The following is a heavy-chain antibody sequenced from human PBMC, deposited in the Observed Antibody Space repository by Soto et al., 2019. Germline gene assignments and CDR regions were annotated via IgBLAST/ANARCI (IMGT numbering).Heavy chain of an antibody. Sequence: EVQLVESGGGLVKPGGSLRLSCAASGFTFSTAWMNWVRQAPGKGLEWVGRIKTKTDGGTTDYAAPVKGRFTISRDDSRTTVYLQMNGLKTDDTALYYCTTDTRWAVAGSPTQATQAYGGQGTLVTVSS. D-gene: IGHD6-19*01. CDR1: GFTFSTAW. CDR3: TTDTRWAVAGSPTQATQAY. CDR2: IKTKTDGGTT. J-gene: IGHJ4*02. V-gene: IGHV3-15*07.